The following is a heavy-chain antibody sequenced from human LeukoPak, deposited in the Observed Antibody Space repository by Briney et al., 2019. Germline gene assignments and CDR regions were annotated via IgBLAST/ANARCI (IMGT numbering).Heavy chain of an antibody. V-gene: IGHV4-59*08. CDR2: IYYSGST. Sequence: SETLSLTCTVSGGSISSYYWSWIRQPPGKGLEWIGYIYYSGSTNYNPSLKSRVTISVDTSRNQFSLKLSSVTAADTAVYYCASLAVAGLSEGYWGQGTLVIVSS. D-gene: IGHD6-19*01. CDR3: ASLAVAGLSEGY. J-gene: IGHJ4*02. CDR1: GGSISSYY.